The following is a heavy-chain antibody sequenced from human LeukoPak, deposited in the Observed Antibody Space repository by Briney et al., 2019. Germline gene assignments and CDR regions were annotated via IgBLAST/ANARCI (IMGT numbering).Heavy chain of an antibody. Sequence: SETLSLTCTVSGGSISSGSYYWSWIRQPAGKGLEWIGRIYTSGSTNYNPSLKSRVTISVDTSKNQFSLKLSSVTAADTAVYYCARHGDWFDPWGQGTLVTVSS. V-gene: IGHV4-61*02. CDR2: IYTSGST. CDR3: ARHGDWFDP. D-gene: IGHD3-16*01. CDR1: GGSISSGSYY. J-gene: IGHJ5*02.